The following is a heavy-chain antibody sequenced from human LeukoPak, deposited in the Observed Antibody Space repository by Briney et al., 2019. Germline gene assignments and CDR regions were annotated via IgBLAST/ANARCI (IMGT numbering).Heavy chain of an antibody. D-gene: IGHD3-22*01. CDR1: GFTFSSYA. J-gene: IGHJ4*02. CDR3: PKDGIDSSGYYYNYYFDY. CDR2: ISGSGGST. V-gene: IGHV3-23*01. Sequence: GGSLRLSCAASGFTFSSYAMSWVRQAPGKGLEWVSAISGSGGSTYYADSVKGRFTISRDNSKNTLYLQMNSLRAEDTAVYYCPKDGIDSSGYYYNYYFDYWGQGTLVTVSS.